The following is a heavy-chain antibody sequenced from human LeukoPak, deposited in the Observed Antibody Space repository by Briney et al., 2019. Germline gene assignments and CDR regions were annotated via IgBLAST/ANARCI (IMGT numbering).Heavy chain of an antibody. Sequence: ASAKVSCKASGYTFTSYDINWVRQATGQGLEWMGWMNPNSGNTGYAQKFQGRVTMTRNTSISTAYMGLSSLRSEDTAVYYCARGLRNTYYYDSSGYQGYWGQGTLVTVSS. CDR1: GYTFTSYD. J-gene: IGHJ4*02. V-gene: IGHV1-8*01. D-gene: IGHD3-22*01. CDR3: ARGLRNTYYYDSSGYQGY. CDR2: MNPNSGNT.